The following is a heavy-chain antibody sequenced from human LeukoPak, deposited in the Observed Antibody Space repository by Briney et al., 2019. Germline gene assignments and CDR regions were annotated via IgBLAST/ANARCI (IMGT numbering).Heavy chain of an antibody. J-gene: IGHJ5*02. D-gene: IGHD4-17*01. CDR3: ARYDYGDCWFDP. V-gene: IGHV4-61*01. Sequence: SETLSLTCAVSGGYVNRGTFFWTWIRKPPGKGLEWIGYVSDSGSTNYNPSLRSRVTISVDTSKNQFSLKLSSVTAADTALYYCARYDYGDCWFDPWGQGTLVTVSS. CDR1: GGYVNRGTFF. CDR2: VSDSGST.